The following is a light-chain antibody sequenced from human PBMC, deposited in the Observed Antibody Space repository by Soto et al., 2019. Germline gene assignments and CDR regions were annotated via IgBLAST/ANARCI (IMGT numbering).Light chain of an antibody. CDR3: QQYGSSGT. Sequence: EIVLTQSPGTLSLSPGERATLSCRASQSVSSSALAWYQQKPGQAPRLLMYGASSRATGIPDRFSGSGSGTDFSLTISRLEPEDFAVYYCQQYGSSGTFGQGTKVEIK. CDR2: GAS. J-gene: IGKJ1*01. V-gene: IGKV3-20*01. CDR1: QSVSSSA.